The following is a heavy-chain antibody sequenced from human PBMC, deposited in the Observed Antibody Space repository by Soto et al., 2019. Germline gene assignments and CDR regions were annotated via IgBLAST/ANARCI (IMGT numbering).Heavy chain of an antibody. J-gene: IGHJ4*02. V-gene: IGHV3-30*18. CDR1: GFTFSSYG. D-gene: IGHD5-12*01. CDR2: ISYDGSNK. Sequence: SLRLSCAASGFTFSSYGMHWVRQAPGKGLEWVAVISYDGSNKYYADSVKGRFTISRDNSKNTLYLQMNSLRAEDTAVYYCAKRNEEMATIDYWGQGTLVTVSS. CDR3: AKRNEEMATIDY.